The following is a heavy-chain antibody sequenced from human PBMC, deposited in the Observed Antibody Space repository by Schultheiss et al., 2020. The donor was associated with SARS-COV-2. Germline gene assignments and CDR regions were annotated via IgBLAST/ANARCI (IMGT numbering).Heavy chain of an antibody. CDR3: ARTLGPEITILDY. J-gene: IGHJ4*02. D-gene: IGHD3-3*01. CDR1: GFSLTTNGMR. CDR2: IDWDDDE. V-gene: IGHV2-70*04. Sequence: SGPTLVKPTQTLTLTCTFSGFSLTTNGMRVSWIRQPPGKALQWLARIDWDDDEFYSASLKTRLTISKDTSKNQVVLTMTNMDPVDTATYYCARTLGPEITILDYWGQGTLGTGSS.